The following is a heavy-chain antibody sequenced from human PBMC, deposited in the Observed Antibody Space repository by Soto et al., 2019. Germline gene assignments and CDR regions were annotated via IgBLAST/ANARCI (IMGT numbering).Heavy chain of an antibody. Sequence: ASVKVSCKASGYNFSDFGITWVRQAPGQGLEWMGWISGKNGNTNYAQKVQGRVTLTADTSTRTAYMEMRALTSDDTGIYYCARPNYYEDTGTFENWGQGTPVTVSS. CDR2: ISGKNGNT. D-gene: IGHD1-26*01. CDR1: GYNFSDFG. CDR3: ARPNYYEDTGTFEN. V-gene: IGHV1-18*04. J-gene: IGHJ4*02.